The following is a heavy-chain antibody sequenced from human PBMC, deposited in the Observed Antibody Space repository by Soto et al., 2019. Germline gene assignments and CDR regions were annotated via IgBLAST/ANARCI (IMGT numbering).Heavy chain of an antibody. D-gene: IGHD3-9*01. V-gene: IGHV4-34*01. Sequence: QVQLQQWGAGPLRPLETLSLTCGVSGGSFSGYYWAWIRQSPGKGLAWIGEINDRGSINYIPSLKSRVSISVDTSKNHYSLNLRSVTAADTAVYYCARESHDILTGPPWVWYFDLWGRGTLVTVSS. J-gene: IGHJ2*01. CDR1: GGSFSGYY. CDR2: INDRGSI. CDR3: ARESHDILTGPPWVWYFDL.